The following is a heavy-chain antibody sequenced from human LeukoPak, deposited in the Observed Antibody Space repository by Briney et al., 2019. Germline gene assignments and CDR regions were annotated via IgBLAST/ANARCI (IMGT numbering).Heavy chain of an antibody. V-gene: IGHV3-7*01. J-gene: IGHJ4*02. Sequence: GGSLRLSCAASGFMFSDYWMTWVRQAPGKGLEQVANIKEDGTEKYYVESVRGRFTISRDNAKNSLYLQMSSLRDDDTAVYYCARAGDGYDSSFDYWGQGTLVTVSS. D-gene: IGHD1-1*01. CDR2: IKEDGTEK. CDR3: ARAGDGYDSSFDY. CDR1: GFMFSDYW.